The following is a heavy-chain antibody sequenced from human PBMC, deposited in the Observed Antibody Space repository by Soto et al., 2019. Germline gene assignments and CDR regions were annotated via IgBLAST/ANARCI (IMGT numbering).Heavy chain of an antibody. Sequence: QLQLQESGPGLVKPSETLSLTCTVSGGSISSSSYYWGWIRQPPGKGLEWIGSIYYSGSTYYNPSVKSRVTISVDTSKNQFSLKLSSVTAADTAVYYCAAPTVSYCSSTSCYGDAFDIWGQGTMVTVSS. CDR1: GGSISSSSYY. V-gene: IGHV4-39*01. CDR2: IYYSGST. CDR3: AAPTVSYCSSTSCYGDAFDI. D-gene: IGHD2-2*01. J-gene: IGHJ3*02.